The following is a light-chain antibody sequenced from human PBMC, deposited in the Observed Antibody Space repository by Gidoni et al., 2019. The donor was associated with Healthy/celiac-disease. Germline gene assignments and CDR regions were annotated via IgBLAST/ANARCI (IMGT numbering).Light chain of an antibody. CDR3: GTWESRLSAVV. J-gene: IGLJ2*01. V-gene: IGLV1-51*01. CDR2: DNN. CDR1: SFSVGTNY. Sequence: QSVLTQPPSVSAAPGPKVTISCSGNSFSVGTNYVSWYQQLPGTAPKLLIYDNNKRPSGIPDRFSGSKSGTSATLDIAGLQTGDEADYYCGTWESRLSAVVFGGGTKVTV.